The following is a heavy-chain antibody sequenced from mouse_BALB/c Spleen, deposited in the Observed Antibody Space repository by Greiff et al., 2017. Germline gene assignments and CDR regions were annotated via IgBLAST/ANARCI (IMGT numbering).Heavy chain of an antibody. Sequence: EVKLQESGAELVKPGASVKLSCTASGFNIKDTYMHWVKQRPEQGLEWIGRIDPANGNTKYDPKFQGKATITADTSSNTAYLQLSSLTSEDTAVYYSAKGRPDYWGQGTTLTVSS. CDR3: AKGRPDY. V-gene: IGHV14-3*02. CDR1: GFNIKDTY. J-gene: IGHJ2*01. CDR2: IDPANGNT.